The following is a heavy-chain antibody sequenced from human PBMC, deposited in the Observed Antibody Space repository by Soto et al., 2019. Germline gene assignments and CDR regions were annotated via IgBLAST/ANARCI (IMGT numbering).Heavy chain of an antibody. CDR3: ATLCDCSDCYHRDAFDF. J-gene: IGHJ3*01. CDR1: GGSISSGDYY. V-gene: IGHV4-30-4*01. D-gene: IGHD2-21*02. CDR2: IYYSGST. Sequence: SETLSLTCTVSGGSISSGDYYWSWIRQPPGKSLEWIGYIYYSGSTYYNPSRKSRVTISVDTSKNQCSLKLSSVTAADTAVDKCATLCDCSDCYHRDAFDFPAQRTIDIVSS.